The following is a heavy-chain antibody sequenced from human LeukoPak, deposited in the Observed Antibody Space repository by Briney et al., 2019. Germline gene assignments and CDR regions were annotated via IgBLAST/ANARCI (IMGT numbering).Heavy chain of an antibody. D-gene: IGHD3-3*01. CDR1: GFTFSSYS. CDR2: ISSSSSTI. V-gene: IGHV3-48*01. J-gene: IGHJ6*03. Sequence: GGSLRLSCAASGFTFSSYSMNWVRQAPGKGLEWVSYISSSSSTIYYADSVKGRFTISRDNAKNSLYLQMNSLRAEDTAVYYCARGRITIFGASYYYMDVWGKGTTVTVSS. CDR3: ARGRITIFGASYYYMDV.